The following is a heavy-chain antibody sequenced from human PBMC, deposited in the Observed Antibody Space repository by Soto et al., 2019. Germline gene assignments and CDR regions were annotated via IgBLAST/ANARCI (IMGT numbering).Heavy chain of an antibody. CDR3: ARDLWRLTHYFDY. V-gene: IGHV3-33*01. J-gene: IGHJ4*02. D-gene: IGHD4-17*01. CDR2: IWYDGSNK. CDR1: GFTFSSYG. Sequence: QVQLVESGGGVVQPGRSLRLSCAASGFTFSSYGMHWVRQAPGKGLEWVAVIWYDGSNKYYADSVKGRFTISRDNSKNTLYVQMNSLRAEDTAVYYCARDLWRLTHYFDYWGQGTLVTVSS.